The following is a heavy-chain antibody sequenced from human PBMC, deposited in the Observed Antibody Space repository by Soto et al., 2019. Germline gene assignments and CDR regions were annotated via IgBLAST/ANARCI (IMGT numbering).Heavy chain of an antibody. V-gene: IGHV3-43*01. D-gene: IGHD3-10*01. J-gene: IGHJ6*02. CDR1: GFTFDDYT. Sequence: GGSLRLSCAASGFTFDDYTMHWVRQAPGKGLEWVSLISWDGGSTYYADSVKGRFTTSRDNSKNSLYLQMNSLRTEDTALYYCAKDMSVRDLYGMDVWGQGTTVTVSS. CDR3: AKDMSVRDLYGMDV. CDR2: ISWDGGST.